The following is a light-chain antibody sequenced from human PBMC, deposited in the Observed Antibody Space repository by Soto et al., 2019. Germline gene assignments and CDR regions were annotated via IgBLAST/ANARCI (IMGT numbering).Light chain of an antibody. V-gene: IGKV1-5*03. CDR3: PVYTCYSWR. Sequence: SQMTQSPSTLSASVGDRVTITCRASQSISSWLAWYQQKPGKASKLLIYKASSLESGVPSRFSGSGSGTEFTLTIISLQPDDFATYYTPVYTCYSWRSGQRTNEDIK. J-gene: IGKJ1*01. CDR1: QSISSW. CDR2: KAS.